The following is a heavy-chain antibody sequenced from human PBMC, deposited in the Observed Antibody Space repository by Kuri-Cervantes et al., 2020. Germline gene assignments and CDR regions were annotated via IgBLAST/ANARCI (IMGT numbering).Heavy chain of an antibody. CDR3: AKDMSNGGYCSGGSCYKAFDI. J-gene: IGHJ3*02. D-gene: IGHD2-15*01. CDR2: ISWNSGSI. V-gene: IGHV3-9*01. Sequence: GGSLRLSCAASGFTFDDYGMSWVRQGPGKGLEWVSGISWNSGSIGYADSVKGRFTISRDNAKNSLYLQMNSLRAEDTALYYCAKDMSNGGYCSGGSCYKAFDIWGQGTMVTVSS. CDR1: GFTFDDYG.